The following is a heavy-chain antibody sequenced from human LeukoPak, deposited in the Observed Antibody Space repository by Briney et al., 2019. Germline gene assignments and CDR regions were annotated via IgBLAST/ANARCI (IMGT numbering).Heavy chain of an antibody. V-gene: IGHV4-59*01. J-gene: IGHJ5*02. CDR2: IYYSGST. Sequence: SETLSLTCTVSGGSISSYYWSWIRQPPGKGLEWMGYIYYSGSTNYNPSLKSRVTISVDTSKNQFSLKLSSVTAADTAVYYCARGPTSSTLFDPWGQGTLVTVSS. CDR1: GGSISSYY. CDR3: ARGPTSSTLFDP. D-gene: IGHD2-2*01.